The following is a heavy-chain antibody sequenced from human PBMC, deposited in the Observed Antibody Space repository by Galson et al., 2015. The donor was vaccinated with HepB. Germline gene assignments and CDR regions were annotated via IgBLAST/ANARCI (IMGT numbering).Heavy chain of an antibody. D-gene: IGHD2-21*01. CDR3: VKAVSEGSDSYCGGDCYYSDAFDI. CDR2: ISSNGGST. CDR1: GVTVSSYT. Sequence: SLRLSCAASGVTVSSYTMHGVRQAPGKGLEYVSAISSNGGSTYYADSVKGRFTISRDNSKNTLYLQMSSLRAEDTAVYYCVKAVSEGSDSYCGGDCYYSDAFDIWGQGTMVTVSS. V-gene: IGHV3-64D*06. J-gene: IGHJ3*02.